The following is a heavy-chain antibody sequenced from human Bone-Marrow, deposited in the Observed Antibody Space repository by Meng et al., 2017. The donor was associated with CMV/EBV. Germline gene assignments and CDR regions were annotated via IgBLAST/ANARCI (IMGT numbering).Heavy chain of an antibody. Sequence: SGPTLANPTQTLTLTCTFPGFSLSTSGVGVGWIRQPPGKALEWLALIYWNDDKRYSPSLKSRLTITKDTSKNQVVLTMTNMHPVDTATYYCATEFGELTYYYGMDVWGQGTTVTVSS. CDR3: ATEFGELTYYYGMDV. V-gene: IGHV2-5*01. CDR2: IYWNDDK. J-gene: IGHJ6*02. CDR1: GFSLSTSGVG. D-gene: IGHD3-10*01.